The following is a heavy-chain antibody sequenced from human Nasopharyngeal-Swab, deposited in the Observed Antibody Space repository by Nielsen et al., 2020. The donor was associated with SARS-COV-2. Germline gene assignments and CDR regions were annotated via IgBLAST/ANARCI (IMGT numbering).Heavy chain of an antibody. J-gene: IGHJ6*02. V-gene: IGHV3-23*01. CDR1: GFTFSSYD. D-gene: IGHD5-12*01. CDR3: AKDRDSGDDSDDYYHYYGMDV. Sequence: GESLKISCAASGFTFSSYDMHWVRQAPGKGLEWVSAISGSGGSTYYADSVKGRFTISRDNSKNTLYLQMNSLRAEDTAVYYCAKDRDSGDDSDDYYHYYGMDVWGQGTTVTVSS. CDR2: ISGSGGST.